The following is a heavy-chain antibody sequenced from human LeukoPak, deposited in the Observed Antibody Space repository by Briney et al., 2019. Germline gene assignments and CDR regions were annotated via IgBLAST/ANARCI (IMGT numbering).Heavy chain of an antibody. CDR1: GGSISSSSYY. CDR3: ARLSANNYYYYYYGMDV. CDR2: IYYSGST. D-gene: IGHD1-1*01. J-gene: IGHJ6*02. V-gene: IGHV4-61*05. Sequence: SETLSLTCTVSGGSISSSSYYWGWIRQPPGKGLEWIGYIYYSGSTNYNPSLKSRVTISVDTSKNQFSLKLSSVTAADTAVYYCARLSANNYYYYYYGMDVWGQGTTVTVSS.